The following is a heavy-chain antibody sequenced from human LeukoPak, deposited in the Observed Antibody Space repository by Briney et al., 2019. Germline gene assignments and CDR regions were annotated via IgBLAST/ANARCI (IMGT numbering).Heavy chain of an antibody. CDR2: ISAYNGNT. J-gene: IGHJ3*02. Sequence: AXXKVSCKASGYTFTSYGISWVRQAPGQGLEGMGWISAYNGNTNYAQKLKGRVTMNTDTSTSTAYMELRSLISDDTAVYYCARVYYDFWSGYEYVASDIWGQGTMVTVSS. D-gene: IGHD3-3*01. V-gene: IGHV1-18*01. CDR3: ARVYYDFWSGYEYVASDI. CDR1: GYTFTSYG.